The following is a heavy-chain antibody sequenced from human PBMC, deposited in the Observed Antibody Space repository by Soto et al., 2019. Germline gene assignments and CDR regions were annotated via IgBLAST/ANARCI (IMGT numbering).Heavy chain of an antibody. Sequence: ASVKVSCKASGYTFTSYAMHWVRQAPGQRLEWMGWINAGNGNTKYSQKFQGRVTITRDTSASTAYMELSSLRSEDTAVYYCPTVVGSGYYLNWFDPWGQGTLVTVSS. CDR1: GYTFTSYA. J-gene: IGHJ5*02. CDR3: PTVVGSGYYLNWFDP. CDR2: INAGNGNT. V-gene: IGHV1-3*01. D-gene: IGHD3-22*01.